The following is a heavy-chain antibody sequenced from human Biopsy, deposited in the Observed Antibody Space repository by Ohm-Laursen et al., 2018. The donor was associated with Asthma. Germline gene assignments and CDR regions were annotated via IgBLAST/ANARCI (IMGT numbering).Heavy chain of an antibody. Sequence: SETLSLTCTVSGGSITSFYWSWIRQPPGRGLEWIGYIYFSGNTNYNPSLKSRVTISIDTSKNHFSLKLTSVTAADTAVYYCARGPNYHGSGRAPIGMDVWGQGTTVTVSS. J-gene: IGHJ6*02. CDR3: ARGPNYHGSGRAPIGMDV. V-gene: IGHV4-59*01. D-gene: IGHD3-10*01. CDR1: GGSITSFY. CDR2: IYFSGNT.